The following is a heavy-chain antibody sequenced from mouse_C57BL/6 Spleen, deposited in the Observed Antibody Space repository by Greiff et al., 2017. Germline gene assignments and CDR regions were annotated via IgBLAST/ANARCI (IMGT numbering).Heavy chain of an antibody. CDR3: ARHSDGTRAMDY. Sequence: EVKLMESGGGLVQPGGSLKLSCAASGFTFSDYGMAWVRQAPRQGPEWVAFLSNLAYSIYSADPVTGRFTISRENAKNTLYLEMSSLRSEDTAMYYCARHSDGTRAMDYWGQGTSVTVSS. CDR2: LSNLAYSI. CDR1: GFTFSDYG. D-gene: IGHD4-1*01. V-gene: IGHV5-15*01. J-gene: IGHJ4*01.